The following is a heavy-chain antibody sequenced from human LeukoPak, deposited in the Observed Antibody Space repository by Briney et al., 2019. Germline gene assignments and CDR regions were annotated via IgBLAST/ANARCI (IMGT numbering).Heavy chain of an antibody. Sequence: ASVKVSCKASGYTFSDYYIHWVRQAPGQGLEWMGWINPKSGGTNYAQKFQGRVTMTRDTSISTAYMELSRLRSDATAVYYCARGAPHIGVVVPAAPPGDYWGQGTLVTVSS. J-gene: IGHJ4*02. CDR2: INPKSGGT. CDR3: ARGAPHIGVVVPAAPPGDY. D-gene: IGHD2-2*01. V-gene: IGHV1-2*02. CDR1: GYTFSDYY.